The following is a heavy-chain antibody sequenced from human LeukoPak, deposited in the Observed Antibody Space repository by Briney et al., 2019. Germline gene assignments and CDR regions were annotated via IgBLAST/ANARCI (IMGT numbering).Heavy chain of an antibody. CDR3: AKAELGVDTFFDY. V-gene: IGHV3-30*02. CDR1: GFTFSSYG. Sequence: GGSLRLSCAASGFTFSSYGMHWVRQAPGKGLEWVAFIRYDGSNKYYADSVQGRFTISRDNSKRTLFLQMNSLRAEDTAFYYCAKAELGVDTFFDYWGQGTLVTVSS. CDR2: IRYDGSNK. J-gene: IGHJ4*02. D-gene: IGHD3-3*01.